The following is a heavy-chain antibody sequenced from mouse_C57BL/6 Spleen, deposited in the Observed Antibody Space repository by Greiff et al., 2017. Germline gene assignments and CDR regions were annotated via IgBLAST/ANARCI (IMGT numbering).Heavy chain of an antibody. J-gene: IGHJ4*01. V-gene: IGHV3-6*01. D-gene: IGHD1-1*01. Sequence: EVQRVESGPGLVKPSQSLSLTCSVTGYSITSGYYWNWIRQFPGNKLEWMGYISYDGSNNYNPSLKNRISITRDTSKNQFFLKLNTVTTEDTATYYCARDQELYYYGSSYAMDYWGQGTSVTVSS. CDR1: GYSITSGYY. CDR3: ARDQELYYYGSSYAMDY. CDR2: ISYDGSN.